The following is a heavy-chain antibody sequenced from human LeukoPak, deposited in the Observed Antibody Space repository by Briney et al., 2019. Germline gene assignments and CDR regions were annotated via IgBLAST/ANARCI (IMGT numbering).Heavy chain of an antibody. V-gene: IGHV4-4*02. Sequence: PSGTLSLTCAVSGGSISSSNWWSWVRQPPGKGLEWIGEIYHSGSTNYNPSLKSRVTISVDKSKNQFSLKLSSVTAADTAVYYCARDRYYDSSGTRGLDYWGQGTLVTVSS. CDR1: GGSISSSNW. CDR3: ARDRYYDSSGTRGLDY. CDR2: IYHSGST. D-gene: IGHD3-22*01. J-gene: IGHJ4*02.